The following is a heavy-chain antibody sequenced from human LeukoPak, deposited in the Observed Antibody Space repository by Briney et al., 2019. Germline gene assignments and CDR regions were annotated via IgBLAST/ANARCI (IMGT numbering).Heavy chain of an antibody. CDR1: GFTFNNYW. J-gene: IGHJ4*02. D-gene: IGHD3-10*01. Sequence: GGSLRLSCAVSGFTFNNYWMTWVRQAPGKGLEWVSAIGGSGGSTYYADSVKGRFTISRDDSKNTLYLQMNSLRAEDTAVYYCAKFTRTLVRGALVNWGQGTLVTVSS. CDR2: IGGSGGST. CDR3: AKFTRTLVRGALVN. V-gene: IGHV3-23*01.